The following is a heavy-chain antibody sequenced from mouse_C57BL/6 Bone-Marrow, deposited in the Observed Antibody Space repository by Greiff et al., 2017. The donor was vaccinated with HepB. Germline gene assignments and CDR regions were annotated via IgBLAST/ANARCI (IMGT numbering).Heavy chain of an antibody. CDR2: IHPNSGST. V-gene: IGHV1-64*01. CDR1: GYTFTSYW. D-gene: IGHD2-10*01. J-gene: IGHJ1*03. Sequence: QVQLQQPGAELVKPGASVKLSCKASGYTFTSYWKHWVKQRPGQGLEWIGMIHPNSGSTNYNEKFKSKATLTVDKSSSTAYMQLSSLTSEDSAVYYCARSLLYWYFDVWGTGTTVTVSS. CDR3: ARSLLYWYFDV.